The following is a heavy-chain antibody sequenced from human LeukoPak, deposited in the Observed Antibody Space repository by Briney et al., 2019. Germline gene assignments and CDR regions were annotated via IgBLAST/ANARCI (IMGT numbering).Heavy chain of an antibody. CDR1: GGSISSGSYY. Sequence: SQTLSLTCTVSGGSISSGSYYWSWIRQPAGKGLEWIGRIYTSGSTNYNPSLKSRVTISVDTSKNQFSLKLSSVTAADTAVYYCARSNVGATPPYYFDYWGQGTLVTVSS. V-gene: IGHV4-61*02. CDR3: ARSNVGATPPYYFDY. CDR2: IYTSGST. D-gene: IGHD1-26*01. J-gene: IGHJ4*02.